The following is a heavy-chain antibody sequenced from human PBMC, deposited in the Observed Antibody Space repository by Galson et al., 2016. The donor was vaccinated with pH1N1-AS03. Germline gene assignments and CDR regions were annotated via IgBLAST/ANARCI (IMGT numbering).Heavy chain of an antibody. V-gene: IGHV3-48*04. CDR3: ARGWRENSFDM. Sequence: SLRLSCAASGFSFSDYSMDWVRQTPGRGLEWLSFISTSGTTIYYADSVKGRFTISRDNAKNSLYLQMNSLRAEDTAVYYCARGWRENSFDMGGQGTMVTVSS. CDR1: GFSFSDYS. CDR2: ISTSGTTI. J-gene: IGHJ3*02. D-gene: IGHD2/OR15-2a*01.